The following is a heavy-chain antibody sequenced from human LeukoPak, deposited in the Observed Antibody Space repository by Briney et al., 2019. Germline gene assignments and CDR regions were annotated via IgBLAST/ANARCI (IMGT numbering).Heavy chain of an antibody. CDR2: IKFDGSEK. V-gene: IGHV3-7*01. D-gene: IGHD4-17*01. J-gene: IGHJ5*02. CDR3: ARDYEYGDYVRWFDP. CDR1: GFTFSNYW. Sequence: GGSLRLSCAASGFTFSNYWMSWVRQAPGKGLEWVANIKFDGSEKFYVDSVKGRFTISRDNAKNSLYLQMNSLRAEDTAVYYCARDYEYGDYVRWFDPWGQGTLVTVSS.